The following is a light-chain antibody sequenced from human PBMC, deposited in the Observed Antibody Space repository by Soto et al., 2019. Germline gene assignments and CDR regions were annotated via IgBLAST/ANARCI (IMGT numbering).Light chain of an antibody. CDR3: QQYGSSLFT. V-gene: IGKV3-20*01. CDR1: QSVSSKY. J-gene: IGKJ3*01. CDR2: GTS. Sequence: EIVLTQSPGTLSLSPGERATLSCRASQSVSSKYLAWYQQKPGQAPRVLIYGTSIRASGVPERFSGGGSGTDLTLPITRLEPEDFAVYYCQQYGSSLFTFGPGTKVDFK.